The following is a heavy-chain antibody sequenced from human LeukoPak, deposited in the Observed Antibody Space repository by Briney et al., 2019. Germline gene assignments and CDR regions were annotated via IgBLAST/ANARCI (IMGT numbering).Heavy chain of an antibody. CDR3: TKDLRSFVDTALVTAFDI. D-gene: IGHD5-18*01. Sequence: PGRSLRLSCAASGFNFNDYAMHWVRQVPGKGLEWVSSISWKSGSIGYADSVTGRFTISRDNAKNSLYLQMNSLRTEDTALYYCTKDLRSFVDTALVTAFDIWGQGTLVTVSS. CDR1: GFNFNDYA. CDR2: ISWKSGSI. V-gene: IGHV3-9*01. J-gene: IGHJ3*02.